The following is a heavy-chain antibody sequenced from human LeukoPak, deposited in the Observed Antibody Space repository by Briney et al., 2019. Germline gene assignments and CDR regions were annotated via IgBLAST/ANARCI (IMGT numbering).Heavy chain of an antibody. CDR3: ARDPTGTTYYYGMDV. CDR1: GGSISSYY. J-gene: IGHJ6*02. CDR2: IYYSGST. V-gene: IGHV4-59*01. D-gene: IGHD1-1*01. Sequence: SETLSLTCTVSGGSISSYYWSWIRKPPGKGLEWIGYIYYSGSTNYNPSLKSRVTISVDTSKNQFSLKLSSVTAADTAVYYCARDPTGTTYYYGMDVWGQGTTVTVSS.